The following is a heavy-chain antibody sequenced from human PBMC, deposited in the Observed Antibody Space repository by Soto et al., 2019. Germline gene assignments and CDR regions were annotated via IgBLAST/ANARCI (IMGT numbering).Heavy chain of an antibody. Sequence: GGSLRLSCAASGFTFHNYAMSWVRQAPGKGLEWVSSINGPGDDTYYADSVKGRFNISRDNSKNTLYLQMNSLRAEDAAVYYCAREVGGSYFDYWGQGSLVTVSS. CDR3: AREVGGSYFDY. CDR1: GFTFHNYA. J-gene: IGHJ4*02. D-gene: IGHD1-26*01. CDR2: INGPGDDT. V-gene: IGHV3-23*01.